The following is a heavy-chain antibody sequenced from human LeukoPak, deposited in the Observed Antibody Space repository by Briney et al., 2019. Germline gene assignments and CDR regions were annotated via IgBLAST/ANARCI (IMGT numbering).Heavy chain of an antibody. J-gene: IGHJ4*02. D-gene: IGHD1-26*01. CDR1: GGSISSSSYY. CDR3: ARQLDTGELRKFDY. V-gene: IGHV4-39*01. CDR2: IYYSGST. Sequence: SETLSLTCTVSGGSISSSSYYWGWIRQPPGKGLQWIVNIYYSGSTYYNPSLKSRVTISVDASNNQFSLRLSSVTAADTAVYYCARQLDTGELRKFDYWGQGTLVTVSS.